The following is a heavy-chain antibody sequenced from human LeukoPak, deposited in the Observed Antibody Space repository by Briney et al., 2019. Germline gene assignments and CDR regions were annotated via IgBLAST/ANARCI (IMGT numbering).Heavy chain of an antibody. CDR3: AKSGGDTLVRGVPYYFDS. CDR1: GFTFSNYA. V-gene: IGHV3-23*01. Sequence: GGSLRLSCAASGFTFSNYAMSWVRQAPGKGLEYVSAISASGTGTFYADSVKGRFTISRDNSKNTMYVQMNRLRAEDTAVYYCAKSGGDTLVRGVPYYFDSWGQGTLVTVSS. CDR2: ISASGTGT. J-gene: IGHJ4*02. D-gene: IGHD3-10*01.